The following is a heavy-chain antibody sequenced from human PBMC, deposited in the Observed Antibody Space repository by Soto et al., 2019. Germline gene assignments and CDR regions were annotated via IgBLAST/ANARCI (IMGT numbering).Heavy chain of an antibody. D-gene: IGHD2-15*01. Sequence: PSETLSLTCTVSGGSISSSSYYWGWIRQPPGKGLEWIGSIYYSGSTYYNPSLKSRVTISVDTSKNQFSLKLSSVTAADTAVYYCARQIGVQGVADYWGQGTLVTVSS. CDR2: IYYSGST. CDR1: GGSISSSSYY. J-gene: IGHJ4*02. V-gene: IGHV4-39*01. CDR3: ARQIGVQGVADY.